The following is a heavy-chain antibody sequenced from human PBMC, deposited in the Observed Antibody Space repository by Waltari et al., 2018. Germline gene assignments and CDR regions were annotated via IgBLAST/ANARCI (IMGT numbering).Heavy chain of an antibody. Sequence: QLQLQESGPGLVKPSETLSLTCTVSGGSISSTSYYWGWIRQPPGKGLEWIGSIYYSGSTYYNPSLKSRVTISVDTSKNQFSLKLSSVTAADTAVYYCARVDYGDYIDYWGQGTLVTVSS. CDR3: ARVDYGDYIDY. CDR2: IYYSGST. D-gene: IGHD4-17*01. CDR1: GGSISSTSYY. J-gene: IGHJ4*02. V-gene: IGHV4-39*07.